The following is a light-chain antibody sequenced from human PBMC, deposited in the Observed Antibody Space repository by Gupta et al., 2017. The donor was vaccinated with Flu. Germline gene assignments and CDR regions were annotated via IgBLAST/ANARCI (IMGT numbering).Light chain of an antibody. CDR1: QSVSSN. CDR3: QQHNNWTAWT. Sequence: EIVMTQSPATLSVSPGERATISCRASQSVSSNLDWYQQKPGQAPRLLIYGASTRATGIPARIRSSGSGTEFTLTISSLQSEDFAVYYCQQHNNWTAWTFGQGTKVEIK. J-gene: IGKJ1*01. V-gene: IGKV3-15*01. CDR2: GAS.